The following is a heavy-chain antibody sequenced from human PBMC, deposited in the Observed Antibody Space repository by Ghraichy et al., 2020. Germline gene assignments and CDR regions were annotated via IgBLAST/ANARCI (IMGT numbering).Heavy chain of an antibody. D-gene: IGHD3-10*01. CDR1: GGSFSGYY. Sequence: ETLSLTCAVYGGSFSGYYWSWIRQPPGKGLEWIGEINHSGSTNYNPSLKSRVTISVDTSKNQFSLKLSSVTAADTAVYYCARSPPPARVVREHFYYYGMDVWGQGTTVTVSS. J-gene: IGHJ6*02. CDR2: INHSGST. CDR3: ARSPPPARVVREHFYYYGMDV. V-gene: IGHV4-34*01.